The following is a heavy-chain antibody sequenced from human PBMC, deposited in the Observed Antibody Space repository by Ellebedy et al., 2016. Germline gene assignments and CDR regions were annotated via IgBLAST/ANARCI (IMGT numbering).Heavy chain of an antibody. CDR1: GFTFSNYV. Sequence: GESLKISXAASGFTFSNYVISWVRQAPGKGPEWVSGISGNGDNTYYIDSVKGRFTISRDNSKNTVYLQMHSLRAEDTAVYYCAKKGTWYGSGTYTCPDFWGQGALVTVSS. CDR3: AKKGTWYGSGTYTCPDF. V-gene: IGHV3-23*01. D-gene: IGHD3-10*01. CDR2: ISGNGDNT. J-gene: IGHJ4*02.